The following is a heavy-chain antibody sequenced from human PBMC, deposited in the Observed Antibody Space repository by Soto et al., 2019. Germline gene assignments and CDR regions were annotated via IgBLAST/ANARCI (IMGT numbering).Heavy chain of an antibody. D-gene: IGHD3-3*01. CDR1: GGSISSGDYS. CDR3: ASLSYDQLG. V-gene: IGHV4-30-2*03. CDR2: IYYGGST. Sequence: SETLSLTCAVSGGSISSGDYSWNWIRQPPGKGLEWIGYIYYGGSTYYNPSLQSRVTMSVDTSKNQFSLKLSSVTVADTAIYYCASLSYDQLGWGQGTLVTVSS. J-gene: IGHJ4*02.